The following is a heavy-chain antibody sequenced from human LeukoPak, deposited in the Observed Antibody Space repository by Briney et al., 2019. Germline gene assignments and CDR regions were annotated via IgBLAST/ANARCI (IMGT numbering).Heavy chain of an antibody. J-gene: IGHJ4*02. Sequence: GGSLRLSCAASGFTFSSYAMHWVRQAPGRGLEWVAVISYDGSNKYYADSVKGRFTISRDNAKNSLYLQMNSLRAEDTALYYCAKDMGAAAALAIDYWGQGTLVTVSS. CDR1: GFTFSSYA. D-gene: IGHD6-13*01. V-gene: IGHV3-30-3*01. CDR2: ISYDGSNK. CDR3: AKDMGAAAALAIDY.